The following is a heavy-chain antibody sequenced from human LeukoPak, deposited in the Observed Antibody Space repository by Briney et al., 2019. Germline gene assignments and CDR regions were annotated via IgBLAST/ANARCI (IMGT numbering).Heavy chain of an antibody. Sequence: SETLSLTCIVSGYSISSGYYWGWIRQSPGKGLEWIGSIYYSGSTYYNPSLKSRVTISVDTSKNQFSLKLSSVTAADTAVYYCARDRDTMVRGLFDPWGQGTLVTVSS. CDR2: IYYSGST. CDR3: ARDRDTMVRGLFDP. V-gene: IGHV4-38-2*02. CDR1: GYSISSGYY. J-gene: IGHJ5*02. D-gene: IGHD3-10*01.